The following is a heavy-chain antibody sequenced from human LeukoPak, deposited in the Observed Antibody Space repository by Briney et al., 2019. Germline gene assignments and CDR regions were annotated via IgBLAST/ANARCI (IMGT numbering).Heavy chain of an antibody. CDR3: ASLWEMATILGFDY. D-gene: IGHD5-24*01. V-gene: IGHV3-30-3*01. CDR2: ISYDGSNK. Sequence: GGSLRLSCAASGFTFSSYAMHWVRQAPGKGLGWVAVISYDGSNKYYADSVKGRFTISRDNSKNTLYLQMNSLRAEDTAVYYCASLWEMATILGFDYWGRGTLVTVSS. J-gene: IGHJ4*02. CDR1: GFTFSSYA.